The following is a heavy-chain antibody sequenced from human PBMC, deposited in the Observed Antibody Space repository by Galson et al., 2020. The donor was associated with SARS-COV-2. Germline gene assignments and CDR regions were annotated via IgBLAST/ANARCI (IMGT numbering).Heavy chain of an antibody. J-gene: IGHJ6*02. D-gene: IGHD4-4*01. V-gene: IGHV3-11*06. CDR3: ARDHMTTVTTERYYYYYGMDV. CDR2: ISSSSSYT. CDR1: GFTFSDYY. Sequence: KIGESLKISCAASGFTFSDYYMSWIRQAPGKGLEWVSYISSSSSYTNYADSVKGRFTISRDNAKNSLYLQMNSLRAEDTAVYYCARDHMTTVTTERYYYYYGMDVCGQGTTVTVSS.